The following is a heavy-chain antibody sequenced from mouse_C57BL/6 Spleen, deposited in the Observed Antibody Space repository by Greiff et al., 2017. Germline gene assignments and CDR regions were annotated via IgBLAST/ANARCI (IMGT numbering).Heavy chain of an antibody. CDR3: ARSGLRTGYAMDY. CDR2: INPSNGGT. J-gene: IGHJ4*01. D-gene: IGHD2-4*01. Sequence: QVHVKQPGTELVKPGASVKLSCKASGYTFTSYWMHWVKQRPGQGLEWIGNINPSNGGTNYNEKFKSKATLTVDKSSSTAYMQLSSLTSEDSAVYYCARSGLRTGYAMDYWGQGTSVTVSS. CDR1: GYTFTSYW. V-gene: IGHV1-53*01.